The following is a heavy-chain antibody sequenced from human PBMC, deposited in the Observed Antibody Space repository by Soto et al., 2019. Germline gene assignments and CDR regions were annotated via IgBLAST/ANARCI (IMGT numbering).Heavy chain of an antibody. J-gene: IGHJ6*02. CDR3: ARDRITGTGIYYYYGMDV. CDR1: GFTFSSYA. D-gene: IGHD1-7*01. CDR2: ISYDGSNK. V-gene: IGHV3-30-3*01. Sequence: QVQLVESGGGVVQPGRSLRLSCAASGFTFSSYAMHWVRQAPGKGLEWVAVISYDGSNKYYADSVKGRFTISRDNSKNTLYLQMNSLRAEDTAVYYCARDRITGTGIYYYYGMDVWGQGTTVTVSS.